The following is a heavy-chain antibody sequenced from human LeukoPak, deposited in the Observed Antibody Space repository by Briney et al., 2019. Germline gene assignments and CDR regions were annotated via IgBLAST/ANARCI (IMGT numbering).Heavy chain of an antibody. CDR3: AKDSTSGALYVGATYDY. CDR1: GFTFSSYA. D-gene: IGHD1-26*01. V-gene: IGHV3-23*01. Sequence: PGGSLRLSCVGSGFTFSSYAMSWVRQTPGKGLEWVSAISGSGGSTYYADSVKGRFTISRDNSKNTLYLQMNSLRAEDTAVYYCAKDSTSGALYVGATYDYWGQGTLVTVSS. CDR2: ISGSGGST. J-gene: IGHJ4*02.